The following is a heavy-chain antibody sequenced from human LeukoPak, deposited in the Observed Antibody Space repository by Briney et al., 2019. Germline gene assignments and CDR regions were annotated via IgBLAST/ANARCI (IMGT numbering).Heavy chain of an antibody. J-gene: IGHJ4*02. CDR2: IYTSGST. CDR1: GNSISSGDNY. Sequence: SETLSLTCTVSGNSISSGDNYWSWIRQPAGKGLEWIGRIYTSGSTYYNPPLKSRVTISVDTSKNQFSLKLSSVTAADTAVYYCARKRGYSYFDYWGQGTLVTVSS. CDR3: ARKRGYSYFDY. D-gene: IGHD5-18*01. V-gene: IGHV4-61*02.